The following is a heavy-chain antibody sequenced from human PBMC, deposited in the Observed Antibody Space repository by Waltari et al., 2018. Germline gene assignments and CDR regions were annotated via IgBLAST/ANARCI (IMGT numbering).Heavy chain of an antibody. CDR3: ARHAGGVTTDFDF. V-gene: IGHV4-59*08. CDR1: GGSIRGYY. CDR2: IYYGGST. Sequence: QVQLQESGPGRVKPSETLSLTCTVSGGSIRGYYWSWIRQPPGKRLEWIGYIYYGGSTNYSPSLKSRVTISVDTSKNQFSLNLNSVTAADTAVYYCARHAGGVTTDFDFWGQGTLVTVSS. J-gene: IGHJ4*02. D-gene: IGHD3-16*01.